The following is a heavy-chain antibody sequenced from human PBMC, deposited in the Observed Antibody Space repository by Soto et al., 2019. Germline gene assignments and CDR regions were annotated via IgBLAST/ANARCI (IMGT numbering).Heavy chain of an antibody. CDR2: ISWNSGSI. CDR3: AKGYSSGWYSFFDY. Sequence: GGSLRLSCAASGFTFDDYAMHWVRQAPGKGLEWVSGISWNSGSIGYADSVKGRFTISRDNAKNSLYLQMNSLRAEDTALYYCAKGYSSGWYSFFDYWGQGTLVTVSS. J-gene: IGHJ4*02. CDR1: GFTFDDYA. V-gene: IGHV3-9*01. D-gene: IGHD6-19*01.